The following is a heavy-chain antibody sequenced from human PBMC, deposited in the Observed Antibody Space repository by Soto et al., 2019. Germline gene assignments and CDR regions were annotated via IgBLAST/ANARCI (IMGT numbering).Heavy chain of an antibody. CDR2: INAGNGNT. J-gene: IGHJ4*02. V-gene: IGHV1-3*01. CDR3: ARDLGGWPDY. CDR1: GYTFNNYG. D-gene: IGHD2-15*01. Sequence: ASVNVSCKASGYTFNNYGMHWVRQAPGQRLEWMGWINAGNGNTKYSQKFQGRVTITRDTSASTAYMELSSLRSEDTAVYYCARDLGGWPDYWGQGTLVTVSS.